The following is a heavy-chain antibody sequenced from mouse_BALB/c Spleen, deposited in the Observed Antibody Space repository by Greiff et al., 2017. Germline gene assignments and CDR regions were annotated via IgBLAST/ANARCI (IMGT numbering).Heavy chain of an antibody. CDR2: ISYSGST. J-gene: IGHJ1*01. V-gene: IGHV3-2*02. CDR1: GYSITSDYA. D-gene: IGHD2-3*01. Sequence: EVQLQESGPGLVKPSQSLSLTCTVTGYSITSDYAWNWIRQFPGNKLEWMGYISYSGSTSYNPSLKSRISITRDTSKNQFFLQMNSVTTEDTATYYCARFDGYYDGAYWYFDVWGAGTTVTVSS. CDR3: ARFDGYYDGAYWYFDV.